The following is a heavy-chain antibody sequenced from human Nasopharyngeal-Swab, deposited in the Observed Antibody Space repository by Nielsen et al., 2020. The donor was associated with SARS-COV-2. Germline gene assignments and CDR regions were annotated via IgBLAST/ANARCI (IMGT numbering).Heavy chain of an antibody. D-gene: IGHD3-10*01. V-gene: IGHV3-23*01. CDR2: ISGGAYST. CDR3: ARGRLRYGSGSFGYFQH. J-gene: IGHJ1*01. Sequence: GESLKISCAASGFTFNNYAMSWVRQAPEKGLEWVSTISGGAYSTYYADSVKGRFTISRDNSENTLFLQINSLRADDTAVYYCARGRLRYGSGSFGYFQHWGQGTLVTVSS. CDR1: GFTFNNYA.